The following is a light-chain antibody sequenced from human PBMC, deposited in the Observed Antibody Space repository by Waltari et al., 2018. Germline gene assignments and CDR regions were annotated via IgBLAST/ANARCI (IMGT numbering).Light chain of an antibody. CDR1: ESVSRA. CDR3: QHYLRLPVT. Sequence: SCRASESVSRALAWYQQKPGQSPRLLIYGTSTRATGIPDRFSGSGSGTDFSLTISRLEPDDFAVYYCQHYLRLPVTFGQGTTVEI. J-gene: IGKJ1*01. V-gene: IGKV3-20*01. CDR2: GTS.